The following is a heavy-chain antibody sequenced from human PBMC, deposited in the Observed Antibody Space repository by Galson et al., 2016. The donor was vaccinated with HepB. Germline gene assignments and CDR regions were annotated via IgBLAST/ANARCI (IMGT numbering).Heavy chain of an antibody. CDR3: ARESSSWSIFDI. Sequence: SLRLSCAASGFTFNDYTMHWVRQAPGKGLEWVSLISWDGSGTYYTNSVKGRFTISRDNNKNSLYLQMNSLRTEDTALYYCARESSSWSIFDIWGHGTMVTVSS. V-gene: IGHV3-43*01. D-gene: IGHD6-13*01. CDR1: GFTFNDYT. J-gene: IGHJ3*02. CDR2: ISWDGSGT.